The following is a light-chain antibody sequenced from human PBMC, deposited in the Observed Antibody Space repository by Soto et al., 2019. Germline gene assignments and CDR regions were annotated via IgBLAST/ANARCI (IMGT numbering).Light chain of an antibody. Sequence: AIQLTQSPSSLSASVGDRVTITCRASQVISSAFAWYQQRPGEPPKLLIFDASTLERGVPSRFSGSGSGTDFTLTINSLQPEDFATYYCHQLDREPPGFGGGTKVEI. CDR1: QVISSA. J-gene: IGKJ4*02. V-gene: IGKV1-13*02. CDR3: HQLDREPPG. CDR2: DAS.